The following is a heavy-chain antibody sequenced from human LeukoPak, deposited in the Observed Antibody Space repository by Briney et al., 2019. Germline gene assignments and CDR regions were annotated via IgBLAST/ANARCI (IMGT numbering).Heavy chain of an antibody. J-gene: IGHJ4*02. CDR1: GYTFTGYY. CDR2: INPISGGT. D-gene: IGHD6-6*01. V-gene: IGHV1-2*02. Sequence: ASVKVSCKASGYTFTGYYMRWVRQAPGQGLEWMGWINPISGGTNYAQKFQGRVTMTRDTSISTAYMELSRLTSDDTAVYYCARHRAYSSSSPFDYWGQGTLVTVSS. CDR3: ARHRAYSSSSPFDY.